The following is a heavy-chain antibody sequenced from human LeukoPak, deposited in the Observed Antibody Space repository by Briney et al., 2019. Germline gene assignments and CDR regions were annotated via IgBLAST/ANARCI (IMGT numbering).Heavy chain of an antibody. CDR2: ISLYNGNT. CDR1: GYTFTTHG. CDR3: ARDGSLGY. V-gene: IGHV1-18*04. J-gene: IGHJ4*02. Sequence: GASVKVSCKASGYTFTTHGISWVRQAPGQGLEWIGWISLYNGNTKYAQNLQGRVTMTTETSTSTAYMELRNLRSDDTAVYYCARDGSLGYWGQGTLVTVSS. D-gene: IGHD5-12*01.